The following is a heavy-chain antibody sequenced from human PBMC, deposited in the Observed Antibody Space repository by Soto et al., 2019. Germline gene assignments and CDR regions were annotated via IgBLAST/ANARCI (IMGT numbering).Heavy chain of an antibody. CDR2: INPNSGGT. J-gene: IGHJ6*02. CDR1: GYTFTGYY. V-gene: IGHV1-2*02. D-gene: IGHD3-3*01. Sequence: ASVKVSCKASGYTFTGYYMHWVRQAPGQGLEWMGWINPNSGGTNYAQKFQGRVTMTRDTSSSTAYMELSRLRSDDTAVYYCARGVWSGYSPYYYYGMDVWGQGTTVTVSS. CDR3: ARGVWSGYSPYYYYGMDV.